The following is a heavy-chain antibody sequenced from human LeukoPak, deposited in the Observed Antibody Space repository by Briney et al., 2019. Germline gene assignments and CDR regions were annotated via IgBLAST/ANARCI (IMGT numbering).Heavy chain of an antibody. D-gene: IGHD3-10*02. J-gene: IGHJ6*04. CDR2: ISSSSSII. CDR3: AELGITMIGGV. CDR1: GFTFSTYN. V-gene: IGHV3-48*01. Sequence: GGSLRLSCAASGFTFSTYNMNWVRQAPGKGLEWASYISSSSSIIYYTDSVKGRFTISRDNAKNSLYLQMNSLRAEDTAVYYCAELGITMIGGVWGKGTTVTISS.